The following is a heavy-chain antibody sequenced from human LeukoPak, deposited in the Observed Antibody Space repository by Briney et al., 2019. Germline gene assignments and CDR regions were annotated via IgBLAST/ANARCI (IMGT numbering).Heavy chain of an antibody. J-gene: IGHJ4*02. D-gene: IGHD3-10*01. CDR1: GGSLSYYY. V-gene: IGHV4-34*01. CDR3: ARNRITMVRGVKSNYFDY. CDR2: INHSGST. Sequence: SETLSLTCAVYGGSLSYYYWSWIRQPPGKGLEWIGEINHSGSTNYNPSLKSRVTISVDTSKNQFSLKLSSVTAADTAVYYCARNRITMVRGVKSNYFDYWGQGTLVTVSS.